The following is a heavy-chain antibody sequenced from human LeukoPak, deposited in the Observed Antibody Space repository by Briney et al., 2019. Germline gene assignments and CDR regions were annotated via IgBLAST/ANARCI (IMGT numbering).Heavy chain of an antibody. J-gene: IGHJ5*02. CDR2: IYYSGST. V-gene: IGHV4-38-2*01. D-gene: IGHD3-22*01. CDR1: GFTFSSAWM. Sequence: GSLRLSCAASGFTFSSAWMSWVRQAPGKGLEWVGSIYYSGSTYYNPSLKSRVTISVDTSKNQFSLKLNSVTAADTAVYYCARVSSTDYYNNRGWFDPWAREPWSASPQ. CDR3: ARVSSTDYYNNRGWFDP.